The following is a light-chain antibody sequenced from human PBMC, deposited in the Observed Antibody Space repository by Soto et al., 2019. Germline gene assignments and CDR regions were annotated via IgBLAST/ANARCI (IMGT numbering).Light chain of an antibody. CDR1: QSISSK. J-gene: IGKJ1*01. CDR2: DAS. Sequence: EIVMTQSPATLSVSPGERATLSCRASQSISSKLAWYQQKGGQAPRLLIYDASTRATGIPARFSGSGSGTEFTLTITSLQSEDFAVYYCHQYNNWPRTFGQGTKVEIK. CDR3: HQYNNWPRT. V-gene: IGKV3-15*01.